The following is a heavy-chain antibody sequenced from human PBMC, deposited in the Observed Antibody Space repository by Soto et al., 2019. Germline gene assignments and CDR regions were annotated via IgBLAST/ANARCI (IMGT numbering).Heavy chain of an antibody. V-gene: IGHV1-69*01. CDR1: GGTFSSYA. CDR3: ARSQGSSTSLEIYYYYYYGMDV. D-gene: IGHD2-2*01. Sequence: QVQLVQSGAEVKKPGSSVKVSCKASGGTFSSYAISWVRQAPGQGLEWMGGITPISDTTNYAQKFQGRVTITADESTSTAYMELSSRRAEDTAVYYCARSQGSSTSLEIYYYYYYGMDVWGQGTTVTVSS. CDR2: ITPISDTT. J-gene: IGHJ6*02.